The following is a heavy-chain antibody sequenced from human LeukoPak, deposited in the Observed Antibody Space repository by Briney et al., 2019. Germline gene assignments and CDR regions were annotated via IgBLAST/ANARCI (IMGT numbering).Heavy chain of an antibody. D-gene: IGHD3-22*01. CDR3: AIDFSPMIVVVPSGY. V-gene: IGHV3-30*02. CDR1: GFTFSSYG. Sequence: GGSLRLSCAASGFTFSSYGMHWVRQAPGKGLEWVAFIRYDGSNKYYADPVKGRFTISRDNSKNTLYLQMNSLRAEDTAVYYCAIDFSPMIVVVPSGYWGQGTLVTVSS. J-gene: IGHJ4*02. CDR2: IRYDGSNK.